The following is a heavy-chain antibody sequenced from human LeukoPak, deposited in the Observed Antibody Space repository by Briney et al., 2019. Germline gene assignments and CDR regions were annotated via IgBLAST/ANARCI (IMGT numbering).Heavy chain of an antibody. CDR1: GFTFNSYA. D-gene: IGHD1-26*01. Sequence: PGGSLRLSCAASGFTFNSYAINWVRQAPGRGLEWVSRIGGSGDSAYCPDSVKGRFTISRDNSKNTLYLQMNSLRVEDTAVYYCAKEATMTSFWYFDIWGRGALVTVSS. CDR2: IGGSGDSA. J-gene: IGHJ2*01. V-gene: IGHV3-23*01. CDR3: AKEATMTSFWYFDI.